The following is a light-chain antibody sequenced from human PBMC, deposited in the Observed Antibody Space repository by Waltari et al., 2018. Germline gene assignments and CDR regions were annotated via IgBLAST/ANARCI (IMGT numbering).Light chain of an antibody. Sequence: EIVMTQSPATLSVSPGERATLSCRASQGVSSKLASYQQKPGQPPRLLLYDTSVRAAGIPARFSGSGSGTEFTLTISSLQSDDFAVYYCQQYNNWPPWTFGQGTKVEIK. J-gene: IGKJ1*01. V-gene: IGKV3-15*01. CDR2: DTS. CDR1: QGVSSK. CDR3: QQYNNWPPWT.